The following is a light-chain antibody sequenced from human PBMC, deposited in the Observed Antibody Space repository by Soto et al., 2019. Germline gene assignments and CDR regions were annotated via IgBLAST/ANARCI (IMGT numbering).Light chain of an antibody. Sequence: VLTQSPGTLSLSPGDSATLSCRGSQTVRNNYLAWYQQKTGQAPRLLIYDESSRATGIPDRLSGGGSETDLNLTVSRLELEDFAVHFCHKYGTSPQTCGQGTKVDIK. V-gene: IGKV3-20*01. J-gene: IGKJ1*01. CDR2: DES. CDR1: QTVRNNY. CDR3: HKYGTSPQT.